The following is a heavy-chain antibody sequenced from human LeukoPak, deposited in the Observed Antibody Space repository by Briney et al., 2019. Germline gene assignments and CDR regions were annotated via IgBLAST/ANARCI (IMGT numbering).Heavy chain of an antibody. V-gene: IGHV4-4*02. CDR3: ARGQGYSYGYEWFDP. J-gene: IGHJ5*02. CDR2: IYHSGST. D-gene: IGHD5-18*01. CDR1: GASISRSNW. Sequence: SGTLSLTCAVSGASISRSNWWSWVRQPPGKGLEWIGEIYHSGSTNYNPSLKSRVTISVDTSKNQFSLKLSSVTAADTAVYYCARGQGYSYGYEWFDPWGQGTLVTVSS.